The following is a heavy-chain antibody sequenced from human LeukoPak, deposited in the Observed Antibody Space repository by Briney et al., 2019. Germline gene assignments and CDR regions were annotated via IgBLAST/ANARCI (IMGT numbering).Heavy chain of an antibody. D-gene: IGHD2-2*01. CDR3: ARVQYCSSTSCYGAWFDP. Sequence: SETLSLTCAVSGGSISSGGYSWSRIRQPPGKGLEWIGYIYHSGSTYYNPSLKSRVTISVDRSKNQFSLKLSSVTAADTAVYYCARVQYCSSTSCYGAWFDPWGRGTLVTVSS. V-gene: IGHV4-30-2*01. CDR1: GGSISSGGYS. J-gene: IGHJ5*02. CDR2: IYHSGST.